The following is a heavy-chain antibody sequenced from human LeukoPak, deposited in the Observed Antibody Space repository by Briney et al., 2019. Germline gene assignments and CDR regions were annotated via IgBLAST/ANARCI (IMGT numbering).Heavy chain of an antibody. CDR1: GFTFSSYS. D-gene: IGHD3-10*01. V-gene: IGHV3-21*01. J-gene: IGHJ3*02. CDR2: ISSSSSYI. CDR3: ARGLLEEDAFDI. Sequence: PGGSLRLSCAASGFTFSSYSMNWVRQAPGKGLEWVSSISSSSSYIYYADSVKGRFTTSRDNAKNSLYLQMNSLRAEDTAVYYCARGLLEEDAFDIWGQGTMVTVSS.